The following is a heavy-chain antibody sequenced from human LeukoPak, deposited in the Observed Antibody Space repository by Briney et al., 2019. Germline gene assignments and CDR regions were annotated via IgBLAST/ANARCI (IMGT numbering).Heavy chain of an antibody. CDR3: AKDCSSTSCYDY. Sequence: GGSLRLSCAASGFTFSSYAMSWVRQAPGKGLEWVSAISGRGVGTYYADSVKGRFTISTDNSKNKLYLQMNSLRAEETAVYYCAKDCSSTSCYDYWGQGALVTVSS. V-gene: IGHV3-23*01. D-gene: IGHD2-2*01. CDR2: ISGRGVGT. J-gene: IGHJ4*02. CDR1: GFTFSSYA.